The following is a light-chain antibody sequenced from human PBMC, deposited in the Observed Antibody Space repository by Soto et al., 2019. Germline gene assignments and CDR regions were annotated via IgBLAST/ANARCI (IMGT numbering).Light chain of an antibody. CDR1: SSDVGSYNL. J-gene: IGLJ1*01. V-gene: IGLV2-23*01. CDR2: EGS. Sequence: QSALTQHASVSGSPGQSIAISCTGTSSDVGSYNLVSWYQQHPGKAPKLMIYEGSKRPSGISNRFSGSKSGNTASLIISGLQAEDEADYYCCSYAGSSTFYVFGSGTKVTVL. CDR3: CSYAGSSTFYV.